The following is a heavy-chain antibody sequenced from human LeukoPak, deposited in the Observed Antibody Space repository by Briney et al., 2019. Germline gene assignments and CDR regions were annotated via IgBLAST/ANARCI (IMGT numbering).Heavy chain of an antibody. D-gene: IGHD3-22*01. CDR2: INPNSGDT. J-gene: IGHJ3*01. V-gene: IGHV1-2*02. CDR1: GYTFTGYY. Sequence: GASVKVSCKASGYTFTGYYMHWVRQAPGQGLEWMGWINPNSGDTNYAQKFQGRVTMTRDTSISTAYMELSRLRSDDTAVYYCARDTYYYDSSGYPGVWGQGTMVTVSS. CDR3: ARDTYYYDSSGYPGV.